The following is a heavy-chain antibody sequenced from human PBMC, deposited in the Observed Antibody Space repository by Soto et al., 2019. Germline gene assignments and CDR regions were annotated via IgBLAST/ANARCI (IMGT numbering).Heavy chain of an antibody. CDR3: AKDLNWKGSDGFDY. CDR2: IGGSGANT. Sequence: GSLRLSCAASGFTFNMYAMSWVRQAPGKGLEWVSGIGGSGANTYYADFVKGRFTISRDNSKNTLYLQMNSLRAEDTAVYYCAKDLNWKGSDGFDYWGQGTLVTVSS. J-gene: IGHJ4*02. CDR1: GFTFNMYA. D-gene: IGHD1-1*01. V-gene: IGHV3-23*01.